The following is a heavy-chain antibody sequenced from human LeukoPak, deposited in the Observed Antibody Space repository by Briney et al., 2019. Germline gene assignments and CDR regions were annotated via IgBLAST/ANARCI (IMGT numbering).Heavy chain of an antibody. Sequence: GGPLRLSCAASGFTFSDYVMHWVRQAPGKGLEWVAAVSYDGSNQYYADSVKGRFTISRDNSKNTFYLQMNSLRAEDTAVYYCARARGGTSLDYWGQGTLVTVSS. CDR3: ARARGGTSLDY. J-gene: IGHJ4*02. D-gene: IGHD3-10*01. CDR2: VSYDGSNQ. CDR1: GFTFSDYV. V-gene: IGHV3-30-3*01.